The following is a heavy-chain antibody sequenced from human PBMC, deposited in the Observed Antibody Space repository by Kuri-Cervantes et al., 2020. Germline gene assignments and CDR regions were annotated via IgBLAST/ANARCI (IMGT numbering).Heavy chain of an antibody. CDR1: GGSISSGDYY. CDR2: IYYNENT. CDR3: ARDRTATGSYYYYMDV. J-gene: IGHJ6*03. D-gene: IGHD6-13*01. V-gene: IGHV4-30-4*08. Sequence: SETLSLTCTVSGGSISSGDYYWSWIRQPPGKGLEWIGYIYYNENTYYNPSLKSRLTMSLDTSKNQFSLKLSSVTAADTAVYYCARDRTATGSYYYYMDVWGKGTAVTVSS.